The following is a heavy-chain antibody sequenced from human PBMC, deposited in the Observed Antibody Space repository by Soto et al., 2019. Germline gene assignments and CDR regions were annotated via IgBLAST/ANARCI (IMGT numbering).Heavy chain of an antibody. D-gene: IGHD6-19*01. CDR1: GFTFDDYA. CDR3: AKDRGLVLSFYFDY. V-gene: IGHV3-9*01. Sequence: EVQLVESGGGLVQPGRSLRLSCAASGFTFDDYAMHWVRQAPGKGLEWVSGISWNSGSIGYADSVKGRFTISRDNAKNSLYLQMNSLRAKDTALYYCAKDRGLVLSFYFDYWGQGTLVTVSS. J-gene: IGHJ4*02. CDR2: ISWNSGSI.